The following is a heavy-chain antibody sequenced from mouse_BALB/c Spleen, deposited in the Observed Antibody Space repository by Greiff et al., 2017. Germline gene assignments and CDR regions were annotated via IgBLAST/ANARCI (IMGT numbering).Heavy chain of an antibody. CDR1: GFTFSSYY. J-gene: IGHJ2*01. D-gene: IGHD2-1*01. V-gene: IGHV5-6-2*01. CDR2: INSNGGST. CDR3: ARQVTTYFDY. Sequence: EVMLVESGGGLVKLGGSLKLSCAASGFTFSSYYMSWVRQTPEKRLELVAAINSNGGSTYYPDTVKGRFTISRDNAKNTLYLQMSSLKSEDTALYYCARQVTTYFDYWGQGTTLTVSS.